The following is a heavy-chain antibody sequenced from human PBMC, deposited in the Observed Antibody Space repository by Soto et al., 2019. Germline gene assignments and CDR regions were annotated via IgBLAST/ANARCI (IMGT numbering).Heavy chain of an antibody. CDR3: ARAGADYYYDSSGYYPDYYYYGMDV. D-gene: IGHD3-22*01. Sequence: PSETLSLTCTVSGGSISSGGYYWSWIRQHPGKGLEWIGYIYYSGSTYYNPSLKSRVTISVDTSKNQFSLKLSSVTAADTAVYYCARAGADYYYDSSGYYPDYYYYGMDVWGQGTTVTVSS. CDR2: IYYSGST. V-gene: IGHV4-31*03. J-gene: IGHJ6*02. CDR1: GGSISSGGYY.